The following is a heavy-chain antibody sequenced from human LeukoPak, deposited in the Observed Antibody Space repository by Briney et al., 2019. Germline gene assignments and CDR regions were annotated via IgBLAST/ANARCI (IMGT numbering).Heavy chain of an antibody. CDR1: LDSSSSGDYC. Sequence: PSETLSLTCVVSLDSSSSGDYCWSWIRQPPGKGLEWIGYIYYSGSTYYNPSLKSRVTISVDTSKNQFSLKLSSVPAAGEAVDYCATAGRGYYDGMDVWGQGTTVTVSS. V-gene: IGHV4-30-4*02. J-gene: IGHJ6*02. CDR2: IYYSGST. CDR3: ATAGRGYYDGMDV.